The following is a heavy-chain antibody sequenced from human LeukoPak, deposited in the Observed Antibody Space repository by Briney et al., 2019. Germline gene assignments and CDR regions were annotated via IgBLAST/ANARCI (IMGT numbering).Heavy chain of an antibody. CDR1: GGSFSGYY. CDR2: INHSGST. Sequence: SETPSLTCAVYGGSFSGYYWSWIRQPPGKGLEWIGEINHSGSTNYNPSLKSRVTISVDTSKNQFSLKLSSVTAADTAVYYCASRGYCSSTSCYTSYDYWGQGTLVTVSS. D-gene: IGHD2-2*02. V-gene: IGHV4-34*01. CDR3: ASRGYCSSTSCYTSYDY. J-gene: IGHJ4*02.